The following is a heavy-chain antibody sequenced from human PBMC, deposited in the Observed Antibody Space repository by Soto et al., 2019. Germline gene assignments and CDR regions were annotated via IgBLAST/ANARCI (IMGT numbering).Heavy chain of an antibody. J-gene: IGHJ6*02. V-gene: IGHV4-31*03. D-gene: IGHD6-6*01. Sequence: QVQLQESGPGLVKPSQTLSLTCTVSGGSISSGGYHWSWIRQHPGKGLEWIGYIYYSGSTYYNPSLNIRVTISVDTSKNQFSLKLSSVTAADTAVYYCARVSYSSSPRYYYYGMDVWGQGTTVTVSS. CDR3: ARVSYSSSPRYYYYGMDV. CDR1: GGSISSGGYH. CDR2: IYYSGST.